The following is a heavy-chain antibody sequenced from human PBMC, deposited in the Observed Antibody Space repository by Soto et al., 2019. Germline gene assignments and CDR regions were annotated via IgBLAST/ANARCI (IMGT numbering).Heavy chain of an antibody. CDR2: IKSKTDGGTT. J-gene: IGHJ4*02. V-gene: IGHV3-15*01. D-gene: IGHD6-13*01. CDR1: GFTFRNAW. CDR3: TTDLSRSWYKDY. Sequence: GSLILACTASGFTFRNAWMSGVRQAPGKGLEWVGRIKSKTDGGTTDYAAPVKGRFTISRDDSKNTLYLQMNSLKTEDTAVYYCTTDLSRSWYKDYWGQGTLVTVSS.